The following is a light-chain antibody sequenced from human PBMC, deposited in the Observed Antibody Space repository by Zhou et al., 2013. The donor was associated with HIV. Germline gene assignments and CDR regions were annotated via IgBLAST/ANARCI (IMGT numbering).Light chain of an antibody. Sequence: DIQITQSPSTLSASVGDTVTIACRASQAISNVLAWYQQKPGKAPRLLISLASTLQSGVPSRFSGSGSGTQFTLTVSSLQPEDFATYYCQQLNSYPPTFGQGTRLEIK. V-gene: IGKV1-9*01. CDR3: QQLNSYPPT. CDR1: QAISNV. J-gene: IGKJ5*01. CDR2: LAS.